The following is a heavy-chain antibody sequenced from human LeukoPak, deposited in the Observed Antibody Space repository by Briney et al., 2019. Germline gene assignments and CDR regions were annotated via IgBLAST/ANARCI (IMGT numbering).Heavy chain of an antibody. CDR2: IYCSGNT. Sequence: PSETLSLTCTVSGVSISSSNSCWGWIRQPPGTGLEWIGSIYCSGNTYYNASLKSQVSISIDTSKNQFSLRLTSVTAADTAVYYCARQTGSGLFILPGGQGTLVTVSS. CDR1: GVSISSSNSC. CDR3: ARQTGSGLFILP. D-gene: IGHD3/OR15-3a*01. J-gene: IGHJ4*02. V-gene: IGHV4-39*01.